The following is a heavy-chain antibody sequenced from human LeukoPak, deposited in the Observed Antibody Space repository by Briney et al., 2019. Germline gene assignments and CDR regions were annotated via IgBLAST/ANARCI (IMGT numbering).Heavy chain of an antibody. D-gene: IGHD3-10*01. CDR3: ASSHIWFGESSWYYYGMDV. CDR2: MNPNSGNT. J-gene: IGHJ6*02. Sequence: ASVKVSCKASGYTFTSYDINWVRQATGQGLECMGCMNPNSGNTGYARKFQGRVTMTRNTSISTAYMELSSLSSEDTAVYYCASSHIWFGESSWYYYGMDVWGQGTTVTVSS. CDR1: GYTFTSYD. V-gene: IGHV1-8*01.